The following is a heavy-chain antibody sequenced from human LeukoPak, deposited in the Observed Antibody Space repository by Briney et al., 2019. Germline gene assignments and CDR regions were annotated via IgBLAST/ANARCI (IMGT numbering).Heavy chain of an antibody. CDR3: ARAGEYCSSTSCYVAHY. D-gene: IGHD2-2*01. V-gene: IGHV3-48*03. CDR1: RFTFSSYV. CDR2: ISSSGTTM. Sequence: GGSLRLSCATSRFTFSSYVMNWVRQAPGKGLEGVSYISSSGTTMYYADSVKGRFTISRDNARKSLYLQMNSLRAEDTAIYYCARAGEYCSSTSCYVAHYWGRGTLVTVSS. J-gene: IGHJ4*02.